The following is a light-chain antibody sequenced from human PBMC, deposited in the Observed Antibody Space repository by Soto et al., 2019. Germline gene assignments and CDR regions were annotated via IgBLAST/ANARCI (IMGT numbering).Light chain of an antibody. CDR1: SSNIGAGYD. CDR2: GNS. J-gene: IGLJ2*01. Sequence: QSVLTQPPPVSGAPGQRVTISCTGSSSNIGAGYDVHWYQQLPGTAPKLLIYGNSNRPSGVPDRFSGSKSGTSASLAITGLQAEDEADYYRQSYDSSLSGLFGGGTKVTVL. V-gene: IGLV1-40*01. CDR3: QSYDSSLSGL.